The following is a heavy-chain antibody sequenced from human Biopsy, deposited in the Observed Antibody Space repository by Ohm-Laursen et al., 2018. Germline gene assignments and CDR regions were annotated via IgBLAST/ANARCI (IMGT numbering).Heavy chain of an antibody. D-gene: IGHD3-9*01. J-gene: IGHJ1*01. CDR1: GGTFSNYG. Sequence: SVKVSCKPPGGTFSNYGVNWVRQAPGQGLEWLGGNIPILGTGNYAQKFQDRVTVAADTSTGTATMELRSLRSDDTAVYYCATKLTGYFHHWGQGTLVIVSS. CDR2: NIPILGTG. CDR3: ATKLTGYFHH. V-gene: IGHV1-69*06.